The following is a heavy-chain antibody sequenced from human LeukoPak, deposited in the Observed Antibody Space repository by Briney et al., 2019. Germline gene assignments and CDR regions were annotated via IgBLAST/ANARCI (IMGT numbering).Heavy chain of an antibody. CDR3: ARVGYDSSGYYRLDY. J-gene: IGHJ4*02. CDR1: GGSISSSSYY. V-gene: IGHV4-39*07. D-gene: IGHD3-22*01. CDR2: IYYSGST. Sequence: SETLSLTCTVSGGSISSSSYYWGWIRQPPGKGLEWIGSIYYSGSTYYNPSLKSRVTISVDTSKNQLSLKLSSVTAADTAVYYCARVGYDSSGYYRLDYWGQGTLVTVSS.